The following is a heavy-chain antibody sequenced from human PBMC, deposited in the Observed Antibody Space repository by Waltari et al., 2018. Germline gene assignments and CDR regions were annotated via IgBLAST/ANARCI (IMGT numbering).Heavy chain of an antibody. Sequence: QVQLVESGGGVVQPGRSLRLSCAASGFTFSSYALHWVRQAPGKGLEWVAVISYDGSNKYYADSVRGRVTSSRDNYKSTLYLQMNSLRAEDTAVYYCAREMYSSSFSEYFQHWGQGTLVTVSS. D-gene: IGHD6-6*01. V-gene: IGHV3-30-3*01. CDR1: GFTFSSYA. CDR2: ISYDGSNK. J-gene: IGHJ1*01. CDR3: AREMYSSSFSEYFQH.